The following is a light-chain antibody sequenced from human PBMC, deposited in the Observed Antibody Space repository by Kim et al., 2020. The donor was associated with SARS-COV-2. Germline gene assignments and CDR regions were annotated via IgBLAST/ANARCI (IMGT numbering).Light chain of an antibody. CDR2: GAS. Sequence: EIVMTQSPATLSVSPGERAILSCRASQSVSSNLAWYQQKPGQAPRLLIYGASARATGIPARFSGSGSGTEFTLTISSLQSEDFAVYYCHQYNNWPPLTFGGGTKVDIK. CDR3: HQYNNWPPLT. V-gene: IGKV3-15*01. CDR1: QSVSSN. J-gene: IGKJ4*01.